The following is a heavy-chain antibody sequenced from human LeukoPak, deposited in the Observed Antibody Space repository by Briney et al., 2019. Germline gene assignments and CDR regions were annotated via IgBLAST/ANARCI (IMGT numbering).Heavy chain of an antibody. CDR2: ISFDASIK. D-gene: IGHD1-26*01. CDR3: AREEEGELPDY. CDR1: GFPFSAYA. J-gene: IGHJ4*02. Sequence: AGGSLRLSCAASGFPFSAYALHWVRQAPGKGLEWVAIISFDASIKQYADSVRGRFTVSRDNSKNTVYLQMNSLTTDDTARYFCAREEEGELPDYWGQGTLVTVSS. V-gene: IGHV3-30*03.